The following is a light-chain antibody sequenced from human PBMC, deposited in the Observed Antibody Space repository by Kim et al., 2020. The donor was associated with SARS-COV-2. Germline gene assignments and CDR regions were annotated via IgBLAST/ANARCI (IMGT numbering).Light chain of an antibody. V-gene: IGKV3-15*01. Sequence: EIVMTQSPATLSVSPGERATLSCRASQSVTTMLACYQHKPGQAPRLLIYGASTRATGIPARFSGSGSGTEFTLTISSLQSEDFAVYYCQQYNNWATFGQGTKVDIK. CDR3: QQYNNWAT. CDR1: QSVTTM. CDR2: GAS. J-gene: IGKJ1*01.